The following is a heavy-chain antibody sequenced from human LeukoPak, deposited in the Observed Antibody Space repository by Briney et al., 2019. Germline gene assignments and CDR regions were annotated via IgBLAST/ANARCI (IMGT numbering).Heavy chain of an antibody. Sequence: GGSLRLSCAASGFTFSSYWMSWVRQAPGKGLEWVANIKQDGSEKYYVDSVKGRFTISRDNAKNSLYLQMNSLRAEDTAVYYCATYYYGSGTAFDYWGQGTLVTVSS. D-gene: IGHD3-10*01. CDR2: IKQDGSEK. CDR3: ATYYYGSGTAFDY. J-gene: IGHJ4*02. CDR1: GFTFSSYW. V-gene: IGHV3-7*01.